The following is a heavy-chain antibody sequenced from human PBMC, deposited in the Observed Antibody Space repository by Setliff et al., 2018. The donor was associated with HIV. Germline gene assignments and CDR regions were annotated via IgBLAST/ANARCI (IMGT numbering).Heavy chain of an antibody. Sequence: GESLKISCAGSGFTFTDYIMHWVRQVPGKGRVWVSRINSGGSDTRYADSVKGRFTISRDNSKNTLYVHMNSLRAEDTAVYYCARHDVVRGAIDNWGQGTLVTVSS. CDR2: INSGGSDT. CDR1: GFTFTDYI. CDR3: ARHDVVRGAIDN. V-gene: IGHV3-74*01. D-gene: IGHD3-10*01. J-gene: IGHJ4*02.